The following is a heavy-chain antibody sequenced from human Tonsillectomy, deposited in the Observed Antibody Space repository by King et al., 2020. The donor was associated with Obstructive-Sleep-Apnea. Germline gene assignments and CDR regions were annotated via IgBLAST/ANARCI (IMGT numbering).Heavy chain of an antibody. J-gene: IGHJ1*01. D-gene: IGHD6-13*01. CDR2: ISWDGGRT. Sequence: VQLVESGGVVVQPGGSLRLSCAASGFTFDDYTMHWVRQAPGKGLEWVSLISWDGGRTYYADSVKGRFTISRDNSKNSLYLQMNSLRTEDTALYYCAKDMGSSWYAEYFQHWGQGTLVTVSS. CDR1: GFTFDDYT. CDR3: AKDMGSSWYAEYFQH. V-gene: IGHV3-43*01.